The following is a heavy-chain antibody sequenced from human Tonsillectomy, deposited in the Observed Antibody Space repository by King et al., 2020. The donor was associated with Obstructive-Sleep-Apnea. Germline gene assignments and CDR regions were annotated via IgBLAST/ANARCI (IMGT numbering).Heavy chain of an antibody. CDR3: AKTPYRYYGLDV. V-gene: IGHV3-74*02. CDR1: GFTFSSYW. CDR2: INSEGSST. J-gene: IGHJ6*02. Sequence: VQLVESGGGLVQPGGSLRLSCAASGFTFSSYWMFWVRQTPGKGLVWVSRINSEGSSTSHADSVKGRFTISRDNAKNTLYLQMNSLRAEDTAVYYCAKTPYRYYGLDVWGQGTTVTVSS. D-gene: IGHD3-16*02.